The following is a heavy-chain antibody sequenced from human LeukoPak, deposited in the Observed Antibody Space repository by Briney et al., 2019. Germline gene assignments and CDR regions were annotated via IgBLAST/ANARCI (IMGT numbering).Heavy chain of an antibody. D-gene: IGHD5-18*01. CDR3: ARGRYSYGYGHWYFDL. CDR1: GGSISSYY. V-gene: IGHV4-59*01. J-gene: IGHJ2*01. CDR2: IYYSGST. Sequence: SETLSLTCTVSGGSISSYYWNWIRQPPGRGLEWIGYIYYSGSTNYNPSLKSRVTISVDTSKNQFSLKLSSVTAADTAVYYCARGRYSYGYGHWYFDLWGRGTLVTVSS.